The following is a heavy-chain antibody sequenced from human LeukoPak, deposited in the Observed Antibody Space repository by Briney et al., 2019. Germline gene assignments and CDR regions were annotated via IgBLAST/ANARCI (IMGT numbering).Heavy chain of an antibody. V-gene: IGHV1-2*02. J-gene: IGHJ3*02. Sequence: ASVKVSCKASGYTFTGYYMHWVRQAPGQGLEWMGWINPNSGGTNYAQKFQGRVTMTRDTSISTAYMELSRLGSDDTAVYYCASSGGSPGGWYGRVRHAFDIWGQGTMVTVSS. CDR2: INPNSGGT. CDR1: GYTFTGYY. CDR3: ASSGGSPGGWYGRVRHAFDI. D-gene: IGHD6-19*01.